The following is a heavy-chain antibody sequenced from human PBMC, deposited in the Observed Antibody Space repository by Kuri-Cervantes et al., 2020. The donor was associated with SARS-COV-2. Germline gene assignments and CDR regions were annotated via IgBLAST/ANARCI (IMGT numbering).Heavy chain of an antibody. J-gene: IGHJ6*02. V-gene: IGHV3-21*01. Sequence: GGSLRLSCAASGFTFSNAWMNWVRQAPGKGLEWVASISSSSSNIYYADSVKGRFTISSDNAKNSLYLQRNSLRAENTAVYYCARGGVIAAAGISEGMDVWGQGTTVTVSS. CDR2: ISSSSSNI. D-gene: IGHD6-13*01. CDR3: ARGGVIAAAGISEGMDV. CDR1: GFTFSNAW.